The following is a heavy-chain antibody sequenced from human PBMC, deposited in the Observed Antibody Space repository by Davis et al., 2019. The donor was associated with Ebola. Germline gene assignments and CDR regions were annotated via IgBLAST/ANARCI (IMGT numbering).Heavy chain of an antibody. J-gene: IGHJ4*02. CDR3: ARDPSGWYYFDY. CDR1: GYTFTSHD. V-gene: IGHV1-69*04. D-gene: IGHD6-19*01. CDR2: IIPILGIA. Sequence: AASVKVSCKASGYTFTSHDINWVRQAPGQGLEWMGRIIPILGIANYAQKFQGRVTITRDTSASTAYMELSSLRSEDTAVYYCARDPSGWYYFDYWGQGTLVTVSS.